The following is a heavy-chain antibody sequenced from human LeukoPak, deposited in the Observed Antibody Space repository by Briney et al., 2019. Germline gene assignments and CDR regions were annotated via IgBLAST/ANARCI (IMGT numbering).Heavy chain of an antibody. J-gene: IGHJ3*02. CDR3: AGERDGYTHDAFDI. V-gene: IGHV3-20*04. CDR1: GSTFSTYS. D-gene: IGHD5-24*01. CDR2: INWNGGST. Sequence: GGSLRLSCAASGSTFSTYSMNWVRQAPGKGLEWVSGINWNGGSTGYADSVKGRFTISRDNAKNSLYLQMNSLRAEDTAVYYCAGERDGYTHDAFDIWGQGTMVTVSS.